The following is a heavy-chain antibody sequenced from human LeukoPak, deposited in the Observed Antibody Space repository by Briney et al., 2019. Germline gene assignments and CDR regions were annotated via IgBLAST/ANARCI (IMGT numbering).Heavy chain of an antibody. D-gene: IGHD2-15*01. CDR2: INPNSGGT. CDR3: ARDRRYCSGGSCYAYYCYYYMDV. CDR1: GYTFTGYY. Sequence: AASVKVSCKASGYTFTGYYMHWVRQAPGQGLEWMGWINPNSGGTNYAQKFQGRVTMTRDTSISTAYMELSRLRSDDTAVYYCARDRRYCSGGSCYAYYCYYYMDVWGKGTTVTVSS. J-gene: IGHJ6*03. V-gene: IGHV1-2*02.